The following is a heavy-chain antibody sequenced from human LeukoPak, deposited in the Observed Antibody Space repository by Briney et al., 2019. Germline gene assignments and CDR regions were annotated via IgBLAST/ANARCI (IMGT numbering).Heavy chain of an antibody. CDR2: IYYSGST. CDR1: GGSISSGDYY. Sequence: SQTLSLTCTVSGGSISSGDYYWGWIRQPPGKGLEWIGYIYYSGSTYYNPSLKSRDTISVDTSKNQFSLKLSSVTAADTAVYYCARVLYPSKITGTTVDYWGQGTLVTVSS. CDR3: ARVLYPSKITGTTVDY. J-gene: IGHJ4*02. V-gene: IGHV4-30-4*01. D-gene: IGHD1-7*01.